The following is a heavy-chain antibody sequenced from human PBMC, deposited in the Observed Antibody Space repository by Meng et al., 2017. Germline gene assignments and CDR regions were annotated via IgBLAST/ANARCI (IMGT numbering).Heavy chain of an antibody. Sequence: QPQRWGAGLLTPSETLSLPCAVYGGSVSGYDWSSLRQPPGKGLEWIGEINHSGSTNSNPSLKSRVTISVDTSKNQFSLKLSSVTAADTAVYYCARVGSFLRDYWGQGTLVTVSS. V-gene: IGHV4-34*01. CDR2: INHSGST. CDR1: GGSVSGYD. CDR3: ARVGSFLRDY. D-gene: IGHD2/OR15-2a*01. J-gene: IGHJ4*02.